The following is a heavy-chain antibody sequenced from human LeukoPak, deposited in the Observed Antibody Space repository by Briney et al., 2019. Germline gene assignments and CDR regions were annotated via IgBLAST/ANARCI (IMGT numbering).Heavy chain of an antibody. V-gene: IGHV4-30-2*01. J-gene: IGHJ5*02. Sequence: SQTLSLTCTVSGGSISSGGYYWSWIRQPPGKGLEWIGYIYHSGSTYYNPSLKSRVTISVDRSKNQLSLKLSSVTAADTAVYYCARDAIVGAPPWFDPWGQGTLVTVSS. CDR1: GGSISSGGYY. CDR3: ARDAIVGAPPWFDP. D-gene: IGHD1-26*01. CDR2: IYHSGST.